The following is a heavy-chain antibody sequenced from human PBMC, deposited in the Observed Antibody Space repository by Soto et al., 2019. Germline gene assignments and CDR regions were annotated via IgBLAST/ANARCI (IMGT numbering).Heavy chain of an antibody. CDR2: ISGSGGST. CDR1: GFTFSSYA. CDR3: ASGSDYVSPFDY. V-gene: IGHV3-23*01. J-gene: IGHJ4*02. Sequence: EVQLLESGGGLVQPGGSLRLSCAASGFTFSSYAMSWVRQAPGKGVEWVSAISGSGGSTYYADSVKGRFTISRDNSKNTLYLKMSSLRAEDTAVYYCASGSDYVSPFDYWGQGTLVTVSS. D-gene: IGHD4-17*01.